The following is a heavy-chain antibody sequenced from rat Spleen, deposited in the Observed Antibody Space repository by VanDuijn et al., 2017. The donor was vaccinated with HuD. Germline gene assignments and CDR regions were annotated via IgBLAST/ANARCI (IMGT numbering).Heavy chain of an antibody. CDR3: VSSNWDYFDY. Sequence: EVQLVESGGGLVQPGRSLKLSCAASGFTFSDYYMAWVRQAPTKGLEWVATISYDGSSTYYRDSVKGRFTISRDNAKSTLYLQMDSLRSEDTATYYCVSSNWDYFDYWGQGVMVTVSS. CDR2: ISYDGSST. D-gene: IGHD5-1*01. CDR1: GFTFSDYY. V-gene: IGHV5-7*01. J-gene: IGHJ2*01.